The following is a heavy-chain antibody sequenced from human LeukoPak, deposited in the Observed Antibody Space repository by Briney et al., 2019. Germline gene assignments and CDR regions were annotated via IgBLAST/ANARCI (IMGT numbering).Heavy chain of an antibody. CDR3: FAPGDTMISEGPN. V-gene: IGHV4-30-2*03. CDR2: IYYSGST. CDR1: GGSISSGGYS. J-gene: IGHJ3*01. D-gene: IGHD3-22*01. Sequence: PSETLSLTCAVSGGSISSGGYSWSWIRQPPGKGLEWIGSIYYSGSTYYNPSLKSRVTISVDTSKNQFSLKLSSVTAADTAVYYCFAPGDTMISEGPNWGQGTMVTVSS.